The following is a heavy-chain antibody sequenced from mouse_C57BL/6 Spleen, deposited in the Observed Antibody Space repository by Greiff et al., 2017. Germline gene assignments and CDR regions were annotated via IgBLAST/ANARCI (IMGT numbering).Heavy chain of an antibody. CDR3: ARHGYDTWLAY. CDR2: ISSGGSYT. V-gene: IGHV5-6*01. D-gene: IGHD2-2*01. CDR1: GFTFISYG. Sequence: EVQGVESGGDLVKPGGSLTLSCAASGFTFISYGMSWVRQTPDKRLEWVATISSGGSYTYYPDSVKGRFTISRDNAKNTLYLQMSSLKSEDTAMYYCARHGYDTWLAYWGQGTLVTVSA. J-gene: IGHJ3*01.